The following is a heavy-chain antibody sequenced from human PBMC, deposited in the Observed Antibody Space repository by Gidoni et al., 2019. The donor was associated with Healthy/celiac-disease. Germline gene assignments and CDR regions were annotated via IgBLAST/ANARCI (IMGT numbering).Heavy chain of an antibody. CDR2: ISGSGGST. V-gene: IGHV3-23*01. CDR1: GVPFSSYA. D-gene: IGHD4-17*01. CDR3: AKDLTVTTGYFDY. J-gene: IGHJ4*02. Sequence: EVQLLESGGGLVQPGGSLRLSCAPSGVPFSSYAMSWVRQAPGKGLEWVSAISGSGGSTYYADSVKGRFTISRDNSKNTLYLQMNSLRAEDTAVYYCAKDLTVTTGYFDYWGQGTLVTVSS.